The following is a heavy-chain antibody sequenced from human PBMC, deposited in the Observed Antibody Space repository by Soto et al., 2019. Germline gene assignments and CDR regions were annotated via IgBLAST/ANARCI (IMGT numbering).Heavy chain of an antibody. CDR3: AKGLDLSYDFWSGSIDY. J-gene: IGHJ4*02. V-gene: IGHV3-23*01. CDR1: GFTFSSYA. Sequence: EVQLLESGGGLVQPGGSLRLSCAASGFTFSSYAMSWVRQAPGKGLEWVSGISGSGGGTYYADSVKGRFTISRHNSKNTLYRQMNSLRAEDTAVYYCAKGLDLSYDFWSGSIDYWGQGTLVTVSS. D-gene: IGHD3-3*01. CDR2: ISGSGGGT.